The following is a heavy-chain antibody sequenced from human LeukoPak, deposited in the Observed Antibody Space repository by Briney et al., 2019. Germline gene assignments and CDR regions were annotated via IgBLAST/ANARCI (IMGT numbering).Heavy chain of an antibody. CDR2: VFYSGHT. V-gene: IGHV4-61*01. J-gene: IGHJ6*02. Sequence: SETLSLTCTISGDSVSGGSYYWTWIRQPPGTGLEWIGNVFYSGHTNYNPSSKSRVAISADTSKNQFSPKLSSVAAADTAVYYCAREPFGYYDISTGQVSFGLDVWGQGTTVTVSS. CDR3: AREPFGYYDISTGQVSFGLDV. D-gene: IGHD3-9*01. CDR1: GDSVSGGSYY.